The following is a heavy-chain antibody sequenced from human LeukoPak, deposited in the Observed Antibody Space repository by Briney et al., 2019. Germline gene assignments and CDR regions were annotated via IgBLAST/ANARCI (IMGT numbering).Heavy chain of an antibody. Sequence: ASVKVSCKASGYTFTSYGISWVRQAPGQGLEWMGWISGYTGKTNSALILQGRVTMTTDTSTSTAYMELRSLRSDDTAVYYCARDPGVSGGPYYFDYWGQGTLVTVSS. V-gene: IGHV1-18*01. CDR1: GYTFTSYG. CDR3: ARDPGVSGGPYYFDY. CDR2: ISGYTGKT. D-gene: IGHD4-23*01. J-gene: IGHJ4*02.